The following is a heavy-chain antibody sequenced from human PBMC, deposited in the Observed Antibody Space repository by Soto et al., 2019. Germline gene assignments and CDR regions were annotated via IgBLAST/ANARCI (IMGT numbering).Heavy chain of an antibody. Sequence: QVQLVESGGGVVQPGRSLRLSCAASGFTFSSYGMHWVRQAPGKGLEWVAVISYDGNNKYYADSVKGRFTISRDNSKNTRYLQMNSLSAEDTAVYYCARVPIAARSGYDYWGQGTLVTVSS. V-gene: IGHV3-30*03. CDR3: ARVPIAARSGYDY. J-gene: IGHJ4*02. CDR2: ISYDGNNK. D-gene: IGHD6-6*01. CDR1: GFTFSSYG.